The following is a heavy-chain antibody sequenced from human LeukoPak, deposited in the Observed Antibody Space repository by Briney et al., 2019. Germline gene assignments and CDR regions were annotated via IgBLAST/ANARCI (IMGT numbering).Heavy chain of an antibody. CDR3: ARGDSSSWYAAPPERFDP. V-gene: IGHV6-1*01. D-gene: IGHD6-13*01. CDR2: TYYRSKWYN. CDR1: GDSVSSNSAA. Sequence: SQTLSLTCAISGDSVSSNSAAWNWIRQSPSRGLEWLGRTYYRSKWYNDYAVSVKSRITINPDTSKNQFSLQLNSVTPEDTAVYYCARGDSSSWYAAPPERFDPWGQGTLVTVSS. J-gene: IGHJ5*02.